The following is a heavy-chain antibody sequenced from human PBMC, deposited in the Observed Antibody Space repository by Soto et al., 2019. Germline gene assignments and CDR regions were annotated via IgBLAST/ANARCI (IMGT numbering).Heavy chain of an antibody. Sequence: SETLSLTYAVSGDSIISEHWWIWVRQPPGKGLEWIGDFYHTGSTNYNPSLKSRVTISVDTSKNQFSLKLSSVTAADTAVYYCATDGYCSGGSCYGDLDYWGQGTLVTVSS. CDR2: FYHTGST. D-gene: IGHD2-15*01. CDR3: ATDGYCSGGSCYGDLDY. CDR1: GDSIISEHW. J-gene: IGHJ4*02. V-gene: IGHV4-4*02.